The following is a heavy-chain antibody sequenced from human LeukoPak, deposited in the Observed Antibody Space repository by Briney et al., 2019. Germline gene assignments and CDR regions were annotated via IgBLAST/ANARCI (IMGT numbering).Heavy chain of an antibody. CDR3: AKDHGFPFMEYYFDY. D-gene: IGHD3-3*01. V-gene: IGHV3-30*04. CDR2: SSYDGSIE. CDR1: GFTFSKYA. Sequence: SGGSLRLSCAASGFTFSKYAMHWVRQAPGKGLEWVAVSSYDGSIEYYADSVKGRFTISRDNSKNTLYLQMNSLRAEDTAVYYCAKDHGFPFMEYYFDYWGQGTLVTVSS. J-gene: IGHJ4*02.